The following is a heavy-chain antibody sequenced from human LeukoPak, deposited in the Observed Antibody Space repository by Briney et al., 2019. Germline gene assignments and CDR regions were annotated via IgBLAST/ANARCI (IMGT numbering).Heavy chain of an antibody. D-gene: IGHD2-15*01. CDR2: IGAYNGNT. J-gene: IGHJ3*02. CDR3: ARNAINCSGGSCYLDYAFDI. CDR1: GYTFTSYG. V-gene: IGHV1-18*01. Sequence: ASVKVSCKASGYTFTSYGISWVRQAPGQGLEWMGWIGAYNGNTNCAQKLQGRVTMTTDTSTSTAYMELRSLRSDDTAVYYCARNAINCSGGSCYLDYAFDIWGQGTMVTVSS.